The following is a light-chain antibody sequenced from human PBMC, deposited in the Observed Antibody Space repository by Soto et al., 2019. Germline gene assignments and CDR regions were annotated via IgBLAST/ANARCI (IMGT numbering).Light chain of an antibody. CDR2: LGS. Sequence: DLVMTQSPLSLPVTPGEPAPISCSSSQSLLHSNGYNYLEWYLQKPGQSPQLLIYLGSNRASGVPDSFRGTGSCTDFTLRIRSSQAEDVLVSYCVPDLHTRFTFGRGTIVDIK. CDR1: QSLLHSNGYNY. V-gene: IGKV2-28*01. CDR3: VPDLHTRFT. J-gene: IGKJ3*01.